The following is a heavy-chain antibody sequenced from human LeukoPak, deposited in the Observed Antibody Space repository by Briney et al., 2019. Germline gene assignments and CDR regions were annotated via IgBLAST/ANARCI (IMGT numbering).Heavy chain of an antibody. Sequence: SETLSLTGAVYGGSFSGYYWSWIRQPPGKGLEWIGEINHSGSTNYNPSLKSRVTISVDTSKNQFSLKLSSVTAADTAVYYCARGDGFGELFDYWGQGTLVTVSS. CDR3: ARGDGFGELFDY. CDR1: GGSFSGYY. D-gene: IGHD3-10*01. CDR2: INHSGST. J-gene: IGHJ4*02. V-gene: IGHV4-34*01.